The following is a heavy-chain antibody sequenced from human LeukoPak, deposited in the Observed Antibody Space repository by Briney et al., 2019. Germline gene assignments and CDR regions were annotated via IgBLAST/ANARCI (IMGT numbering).Heavy chain of an antibody. CDR1: GYTFTGYY. CDR3: ARIPRREWLPSDY. V-gene: IGHV1-18*04. CDR2: ISAYNGNT. J-gene: IGHJ4*02. D-gene: IGHD3-3*01. Sequence: GASVKVSCKASGYTFTGYYMHWVRQAPGQGLEWMGWISAYNGNTNYAQKLQGRVTMTTDTSTSTAYMELRSLRSDDTAVYYCARIPRREWLPSDYWGQGTLVTVSS.